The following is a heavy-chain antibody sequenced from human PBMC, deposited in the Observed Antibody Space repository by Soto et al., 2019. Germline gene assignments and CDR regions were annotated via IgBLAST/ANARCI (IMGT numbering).Heavy chain of an antibody. D-gene: IGHD6-19*01. CDR1: GFTFSSYA. V-gene: IGHV3-23*01. Sequence: VPLLESRGGLVQPGGSLRLSCAASGFTFSSYAMSWVRQAPGKGLEWVSGIIGSGGTAYYAESVQGRFTISRDNSKNTLYLQMNSLRGEDTAVYYCARDGSGWYSDYWGQGTLVTVSS. J-gene: IGHJ4*02. CDR2: IIGSGGTA. CDR3: ARDGSGWYSDY.